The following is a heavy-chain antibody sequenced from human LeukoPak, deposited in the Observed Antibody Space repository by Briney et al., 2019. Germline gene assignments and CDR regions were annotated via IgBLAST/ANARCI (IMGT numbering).Heavy chain of an antibody. D-gene: IGHD2-21*02. CDR1: GFTLSNSA. J-gene: IGHJ4*02. CDR2: ISGSGVNT. CDR3: AKEDAAGPGGGCAGGCYWARPFHY. V-gene: IGHV3-23*01. Sequence: GGSLRLSCAASGFTLSNSAMSWVRQAPGKGLEWVSAISGSGVNTFYADSVKGRFTISRDISKNTLYLQMNSLRSEDTAVYYCAKEDAAGPGGGCAGGCYWARPFHYWGQGTLVTVSS.